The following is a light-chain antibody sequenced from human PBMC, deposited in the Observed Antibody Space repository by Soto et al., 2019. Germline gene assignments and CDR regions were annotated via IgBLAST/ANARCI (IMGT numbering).Light chain of an antibody. Sequence: DIQMTQSPSSLSASVGDIVTITCRASQSISSYLNWYQQKPGKAPKLLIYAASSLQSGVPSRFSGSSSGTDFTLTISSLQPEDFATYYWQQSYSTPPVTFGGGTKVEIK. CDR1: QSISSY. CDR2: AAS. J-gene: IGKJ4*01. CDR3: QQSYSTPPVT. V-gene: IGKV1-39*01.